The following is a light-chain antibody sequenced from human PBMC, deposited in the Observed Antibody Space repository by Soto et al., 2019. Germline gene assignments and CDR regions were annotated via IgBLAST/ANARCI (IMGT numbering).Light chain of an antibody. J-gene: IGKJ4*01. CDR2: AAS. V-gene: IGKV1-39*01. CDR3: QQTYNTPLT. Sequence: DIQMTQSPYSLSAAVGDRVTITCRASQSIGKYLSWFQQTPGNAPKLLIYAASGLQSGVPSRFSGSGSGTDFTLTINSLQREDFATYYCQQTYNTPLTFGGGTKVDI. CDR1: QSIGKY.